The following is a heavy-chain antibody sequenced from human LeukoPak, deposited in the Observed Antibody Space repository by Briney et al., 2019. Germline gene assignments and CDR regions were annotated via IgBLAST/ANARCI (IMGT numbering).Heavy chain of an antibody. CDR3: ARLRAMAGHRGGFDF. Sequence: SETLSLTCAVYGGSFSGYYWSWIRQPPGRGLEWIGEINHSGSTNYNPSPKSRVAISVDTPKNQFSLQLTSMAAADTAVYYCARLRAMAGHRGGFDFWGRGTMVTVSS. J-gene: IGHJ3*01. D-gene: IGHD4-23*01. CDR2: INHSGST. CDR1: GGSFSGYY. V-gene: IGHV4-34*01.